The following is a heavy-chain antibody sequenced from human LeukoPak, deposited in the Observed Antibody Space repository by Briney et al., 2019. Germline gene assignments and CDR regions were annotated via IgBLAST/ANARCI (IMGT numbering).Heavy chain of an antibody. CDR1: GLTFSNSW. D-gene: IGHD3-16*01. CDR2: INNVGSAT. CDR3: ARESGLGMNEYLQH. J-gene: IGHJ1*01. Sequence: TGGSLRLSCAASGLTFSNSWMHWVRQAPGKGLVWVSRINNVGSATSYADSVKGRFTISRDNAKNTLYLQMNSLRAEDTAVYFCARESGLGMNEYLQHWGQGTLVTVSS. V-gene: IGHV3-74*01.